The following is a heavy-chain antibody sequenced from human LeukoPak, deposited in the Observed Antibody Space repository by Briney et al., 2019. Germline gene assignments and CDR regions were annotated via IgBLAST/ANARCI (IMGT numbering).Heavy chain of an antibody. CDR2: INRDGSER. CDR3: ARVTYYYDRHFDY. Sequence: PGGSLRLSCAASGFTFSNYWMTWVRQAPGKGLEWVANINRDGSERYYVDSVKGRFTISRDDAKSSLYLQMNSLRAEDTAVYYCARVTYYYDRHFDYWGQGTLVTVSS. V-gene: IGHV3-7*03. CDR1: GFTFSNYW. D-gene: IGHD3-22*01. J-gene: IGHJ4*02.